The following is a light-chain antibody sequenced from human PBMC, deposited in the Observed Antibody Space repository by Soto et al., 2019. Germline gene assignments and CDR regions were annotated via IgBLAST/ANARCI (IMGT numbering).Light chain of an antibody. CDR3: QQSYISPWT. Sequence: DIQMTQSPSSLSASVGDRVTITCRASQTISDYLNWYQQKPGKAPKLLIYAASNLQSGVPSRFSGSGSGTDFTLTISSLQPEDFAAYYCQQSYISPWTFGQGTKVEV. J-gene: IGKJ1*01. CDR2: AAS. CDR1: QTISDY. V-gene: IGKV1-39*01.